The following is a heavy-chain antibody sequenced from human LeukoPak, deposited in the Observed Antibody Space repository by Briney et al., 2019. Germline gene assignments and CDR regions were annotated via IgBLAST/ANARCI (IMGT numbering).Heavy chain of an antibody. Sequence: KPSETLSLTCTVSGGSISSYYWSWIRQPPGKGLEWIGYIYYSGSTNYNPSLKSRVTISVDTSKNQFSLKLSSVTAADTAVYYCARAQYYYDSSGYSNWFDPWGQATLVTVSS. CDR1: GGSISSYY. CDR3: ARAQYYYDSSGYSNWFDP. J-gene: IGHJ5*02. CDR2: IYYSGST. V-gene: IGHV4-59*01. D-gene: IGHD3-22*01.